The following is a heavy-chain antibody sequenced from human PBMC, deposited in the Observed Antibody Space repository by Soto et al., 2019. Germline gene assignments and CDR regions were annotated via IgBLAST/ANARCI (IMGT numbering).Heavy chain of an antibody. CDR2: ISYDGSNK. CDR1: GFPFSTYG. CDR3: AKLGYCSAGRCYADFDH. Sequence: QVQLLESGGGVVQPGRSLRLSCAASGFPFSTYGMHWVRQAPGKGLEWVAVISYDGSNKDYADSVKGRFTIARDNSKNTVYLQMNSLRTEDTAVYYCAKLGYCSAGRCYADFDHWGQGTLVTFSS. D-gene: IGHD2-15*01. J-gene: IGHJ4*02. V-gene: IGHV3-30*18.